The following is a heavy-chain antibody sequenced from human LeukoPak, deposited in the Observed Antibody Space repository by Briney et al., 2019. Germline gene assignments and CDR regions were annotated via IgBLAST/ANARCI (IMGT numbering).Heavy chain of an antibody. CDR2: ISSRADGGTT. Sequence: GGSLRLSCAASGFTFSDYDMNWVRQAPGKGLEWVGRISSRADGGTTDYAAPVKGRFSVSRDDTKNTLDLQMNSLQIEDTAVYYCTTHTRRDSSGYFFDYWGQGTPVTVSS. J-gene: IGHJ4*02. D-gene: IGHD3-22*01. V-gene: IGHV3-15*01. CDR3: TTHTRRDSSGYFFDY. CDR1: GFTFSDYD.